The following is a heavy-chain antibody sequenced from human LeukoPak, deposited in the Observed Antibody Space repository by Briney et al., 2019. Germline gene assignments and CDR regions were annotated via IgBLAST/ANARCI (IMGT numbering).Heavy chain of an antibody. CDR1: GFTVSSNY. CDR2: MYSGGSK. D-gene: IGHD6-19*01. CDR3: ARWGRIGSGWPRGGLDY. Sequence: PGGXXRLSCAASGFTVSSNYMRWVGQAPGKGVEGVSGMYSGGSKYYSDSVTGGCTISRDNYKKKRYREKKSSEAEDTAVYYCARWGRIGSGWPRGGLDYWGQGTLVTVSS. J-gene: IGHJ4*02. V-gene: IGHV3-53*01.